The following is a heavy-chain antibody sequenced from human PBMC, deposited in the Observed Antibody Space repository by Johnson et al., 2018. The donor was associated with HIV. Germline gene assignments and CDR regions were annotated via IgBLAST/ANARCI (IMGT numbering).Heavy chain of an antibody. CDR3: VREHLVDEAFDI. Sequence: QVQLVESGGGLVQPGGSLRLSCAASGFTFSDYYMSWIREAPGKGLEWVSYISSSGSTIYYADSVKGRFTISRDNAKNSLYLQMHSLTAGDTAVYYCVREHLVDEAFDIWGQGTMVTVSS. CDR2: ISSSGSTI. D-gene: IGHD6-6*01. J-gene: IGHJ3*02. V-gene: IGHV3-11*04. CDR1: GFTFSDYY.